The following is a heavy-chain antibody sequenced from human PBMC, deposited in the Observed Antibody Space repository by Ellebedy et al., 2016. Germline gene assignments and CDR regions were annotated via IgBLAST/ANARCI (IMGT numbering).Heavy chain of an antibody. D-gene: IGHD1-26*01. Sequence: ASVKVSCXVSGYTLTELSMHWVRQAPGKGLEWMGGFDPEDGETIYAQKFQGRVTMTEDTSTDTAYMELSSLRSEDTAVYYCARGNEVGATAPPSYWGQGTLVTVSS. CDR3: ARGNEVGATAPPSY. CDR1: GYTLTELS. CDR2: FDPEDGET. J-gene: IGHJ4*02. V-gene: IGHV1-24*01.